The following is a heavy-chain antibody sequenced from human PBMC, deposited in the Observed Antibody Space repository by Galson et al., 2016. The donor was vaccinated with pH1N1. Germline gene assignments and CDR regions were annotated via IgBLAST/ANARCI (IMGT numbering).Heavy chain of an antibody. Sequence: SLRLSCAASGFTFSSHGMHWVRQAPGKGLEWVSAISGTGGSTYYADSVKGRFTISRDNSKNTLFLQMNSLRADDTAVYYCAKDNVRHYFGSGSFYFDCWGQGTLVTVSS. CDR1: GFTFSSHG. V-gene: IGHV3-23*01. CDR2: ISGTGGST. J-gene: IGHJ4*02. D-gene: IGHD3-10*01. CDR3: AKDNVRHYFGSGSFYFDC.